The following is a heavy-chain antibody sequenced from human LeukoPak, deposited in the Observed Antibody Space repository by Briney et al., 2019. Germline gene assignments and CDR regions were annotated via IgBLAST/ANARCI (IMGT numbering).Heavy chain of an antibody. J-gene: IGHJ4*02. V-gene: IGHV3-74*01. Sequence: GGSLRLSCAASGFTFSSYWMHWVRQAPGKGLVWVSRISSDGSSTSHADSVKARFTISRDNAKNTLYLQVNSLRAEDTAVYYCARDLTGYFDYWGQGILVTVSS. CDR3: ARDLTGYFDY. D-gene: IGHD1-14*01. CDR2: ISSDGSST. CDR1: GFTFSSYW.